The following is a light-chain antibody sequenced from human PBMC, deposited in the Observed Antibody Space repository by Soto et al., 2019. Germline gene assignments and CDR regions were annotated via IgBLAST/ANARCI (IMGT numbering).Light chain of an antibody. V-gene: IGKV3-11*01. J-gene: IGKJ5*01. CDR2: DST. Sequence: VLTQSPATLSLSPGERATLSCRASQSIHTSLAWYQQKPGQPPRLVVYDSTLRANGVPDRFGGSRSGTEFTLTINNLEPGDFAVYYCQQRNVWPPITFGLGTRLEIK. CDR3: QQRNVWPPIT. CDR1: QSIHTS.